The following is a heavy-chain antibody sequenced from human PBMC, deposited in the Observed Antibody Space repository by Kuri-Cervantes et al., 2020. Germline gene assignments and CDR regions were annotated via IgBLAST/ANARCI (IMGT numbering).Heavy chain of an antibody. D-gene: IGHD5-18*01. Sequence: ESLKISCAVYGGSFSGYYWSWIRQPPGKGLEWIGEINHSGSTNYNPSLKSRVTISVDTSKNQFPLKLSSVTAADTAVYYCARDRLAMVVWGQRALVTVSS. CDR1: GGSFSGYY. J-gene: IGHJ4*02. CDR3: ARDRLAMVV. V-gene: IGHV4-34*01. CDR2: INHSGST.